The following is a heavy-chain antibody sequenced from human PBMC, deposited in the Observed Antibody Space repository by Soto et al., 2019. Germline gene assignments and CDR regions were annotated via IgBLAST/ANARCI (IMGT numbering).Heavy chain of an antibody. Sequence: GGSLRLSCAVSGFTFTTYSMNWVRQAPGKGLEWVSYITSSSSTIYYADSVKGRFTISRDNAKNSLYLQMNSLRAEDTAVYYCARVRQQLGTDYWGQGTLVTVSS. D-gene: IGHD6-13*01. CDR2: ITSSSSTI. J-gene: IGHJ4*02. V-gene: IGHV3-48*01. CDR1: GFTFTTYS. CDR3: ARVRQQLGTDY.